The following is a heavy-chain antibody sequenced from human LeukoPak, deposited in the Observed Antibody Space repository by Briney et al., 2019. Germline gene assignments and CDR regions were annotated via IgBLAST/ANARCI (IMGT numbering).Heavy chain of an antibody. CDR1: GGSFSGYY. CDR2: ISHSGSS. CDR3: AAQYSGYVRLDY. V-gene: IGHV4-34*01. D-gene: IGHD5-12*01. Sequence: PSDTLSLTCAVYGGSFSGYYWSWIRQPPGKGLEWIGEISHSGSSNYNPSLKSRVTISVDTSKNQFSLKLSSVTAADTAVYYCAAQYSGYVRLDYWGQGTLVTVSS. J-gene: IGHJ4*02.